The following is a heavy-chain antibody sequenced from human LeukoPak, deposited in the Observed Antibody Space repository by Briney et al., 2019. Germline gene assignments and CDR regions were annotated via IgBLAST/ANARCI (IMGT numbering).Heavy chain of an antibody. CDR1: GFTFSSYW. D-gene: IGHD3-10*01. V-gene: IGHV3-74*01. J-gene: IGHJ4*02. Sequence: GGSLRLSCAASGFTFSSYWMHWVRQAPGKGLVWVSRINSDGSSTSYADSVKGRFTISRDNAKNTLYLQMNSLRAEDTAVYYCAKRAMVRGIDYWGQGTLVTVSS. CDR3: AKRAMVRGIDY. CDR2: INSDGSST.